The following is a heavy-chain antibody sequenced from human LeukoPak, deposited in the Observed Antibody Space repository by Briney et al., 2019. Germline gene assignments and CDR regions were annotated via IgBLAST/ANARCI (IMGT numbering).Heavy chain of an antibody. D-gene: IGHD5-18*01. CDR2: IYYSGGT. J-gene: IGHJ4*02. Sequence: SETLSLTCTVSGGSISSGGYYWSWIRQHPGKGLEWIGYIYYSGGTYYNPSLKSRVTISVDTSKNQFSLKLSSVTAADTAVYYCARGGYSYGSDYWGQGTLVTVSS. CDR1: GGSISSGGYY. CDR3: ARGGYSYGSDY. V-gene: IGHV4-31*03.